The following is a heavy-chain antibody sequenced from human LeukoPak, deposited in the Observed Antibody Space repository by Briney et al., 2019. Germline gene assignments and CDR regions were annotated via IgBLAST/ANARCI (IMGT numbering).Heavy chain of an antibody. D-gene: IGHD2-21*02. V-gene: IGHV3-48*03. CDR1: GFTFSNYE. CDR3: ARERINCRGDCYDY. J-gene: IGHJ4*02. Sequence: GGSLRLSCKASGFTFSNYEMNWVRQAPGKGLEWVSYIGTGDNKHYADSLKGRFTTSRDDAKNTLFLQMNSLKVDDTAVYFCARERINCRGDCYDYWGQGTLVTVSS. CDR2: IGTGDNK.